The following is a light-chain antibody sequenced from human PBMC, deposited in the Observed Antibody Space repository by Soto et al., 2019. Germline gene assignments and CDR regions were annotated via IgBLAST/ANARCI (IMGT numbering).Light chain of an antibody. CDR1: SSNIGSNH. CDR2: SND. V-gene: IGLV1-44*01. Sequence: QSVLTQPPSASGTPGQRVTISCSGSSSNIGSNHVNWYQQLPGTAPKHLIYSNDQRPSGVPDRFSGSKSGTSASLAISGLQSEDEADYYCAAWHDSLNGWVFGGGTKLTVL. CDR3: AAWHDSLNGWV. J-gene: IGLJ3*02.